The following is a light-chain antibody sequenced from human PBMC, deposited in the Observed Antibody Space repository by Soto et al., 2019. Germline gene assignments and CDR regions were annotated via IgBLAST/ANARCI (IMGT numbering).Light chain of an antibody. CDR1: QSISEF. CDR3: HRYSGYHLT. CDR2: DAS. Sequence: DIQMTQSPSTLSASVGDRVTIACRASQSISEFLAWYQRKPGKAPELLIYDASNLETRVSSRFSGSGSGTEFTLTISSVQPDDFASYYCHRYSGYHLTFGEGTRVEIK. J-gene: IGKJ4*01. V-gene: IGKV1-5*01.